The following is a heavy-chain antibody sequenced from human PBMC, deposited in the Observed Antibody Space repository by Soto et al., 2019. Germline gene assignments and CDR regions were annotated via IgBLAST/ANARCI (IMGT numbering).Heavy chain of an antibody. Sequence: QVQLQESGPGLVKPSETLSLTCTISGGSISDYYWTWVRQAAGMGLEWIGRIYTSGSTTYNPSLKSLVTISVDTSRNQLSLKLTSVTAADTAVYFCAGDQGYYYSGMDVWGQGTTVTVSS. V-gene: IGHV4-4*07. CDR2: IYTSGST. J-gene: IGHJ6*02. CDR3: AGDQGYYYSGMDV. CDR1: GGSISDYY.